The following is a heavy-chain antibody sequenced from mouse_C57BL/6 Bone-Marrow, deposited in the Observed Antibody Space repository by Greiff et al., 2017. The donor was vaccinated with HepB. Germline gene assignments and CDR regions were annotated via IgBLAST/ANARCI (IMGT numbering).Heavy chain of an antibody. CDR2: IRNKANNHAT. J-gene: IGHJ1*03. D-gene: IGHD1-1*01. CDR3: TRVTTVGYFDV. V-gene: IGHV6-6*01. CDR1: GFTFSDAW. Sequence: EVKVEESGGGLVQPGGSMKLSCAASGFTFSDAWMDWVRQSPEKGLEWVAEIRNKANNHATYYAESVKGRFTISRADSKSSVYLQMNSLRAEDTGIYYCTRVTTVGYFDVWGTGTTVTVSS.